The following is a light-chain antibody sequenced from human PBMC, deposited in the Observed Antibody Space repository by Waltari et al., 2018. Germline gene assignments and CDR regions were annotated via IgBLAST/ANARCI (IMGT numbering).Light chain of an antibody. CDR2: KDS. CDR1: ALPKQY. Sequence: SYELTQPPSVSVSPGQTAGLTCSGDALPKQYAYWYQQKPGQAPWLVIYKDSERPSGIPERFSGSSSGTTVTLTIRGVQAEDEADYYCQSADREDTYVVFGGGTKLTVL. J-gene: IGLJ2*01. CDR3: QSADREDTYVV. V-gene: IGLV3-25*03.